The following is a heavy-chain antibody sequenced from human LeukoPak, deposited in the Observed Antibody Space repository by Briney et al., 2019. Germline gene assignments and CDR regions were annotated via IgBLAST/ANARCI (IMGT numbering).Heavy chain of an antibody. V-gene: IGHV3-23*01. J-gene: IGHJ4*02. CDR1: GFTFSIYA. CDR2: ISGSGSST. CDR3: AKARHYDFWSGEGNFDY. Sequence: GGSLRLSCAAAGFTFSIYAMSWVRQAPGKGLEWGSAISGSGSSTYYADSVKGRFTISRYNSKHPLYLQVNSLSAADTAVYYCAKARHYDFWSGEGNFDYWGQGTLVTVSS. D-gene: IGHD3-3*01.